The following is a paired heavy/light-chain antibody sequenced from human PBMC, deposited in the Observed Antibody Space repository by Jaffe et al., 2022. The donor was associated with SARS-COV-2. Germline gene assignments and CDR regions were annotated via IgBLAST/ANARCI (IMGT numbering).Light chain of an antibody. CDR3: SSYTSSSSWV. V-gene: IGLV2-14*01. CDR1: SSDVGGYNY. J-gene: IGLJ2*01. CDR2: DVS. Sequence: QSALTQPASVSGSPGQSITISCTGTSSDVGGYNYVSWYQQHPGKAPKLMIYDVSNRPSGVSNRFSGSKSGNTASLTISGLQAEDEADYYCSSYTSSSSWVFGGGTKLTVL.
Heavy chain of an antibody. CDR1: GGSFSGYY. J-gene: IGHJ6*02. V-gene: IGHV4-34*01. CDR2: INHSGST. D-gene: IGHD6-13*01. CDR3: AGRIAAAGTGHLANGMDV. Sequence: QVQLQQWGAGLLKPSETLSLTCAVYGGSFSGYYWSWIRQPPGKGLEWIGEINHSGSTNYNPSLKSRVTISVDTSKNQFSLKLSSVTAADTAVYYCAGRIAAAGTGHLANGMDVWGQGTTVTVSS.